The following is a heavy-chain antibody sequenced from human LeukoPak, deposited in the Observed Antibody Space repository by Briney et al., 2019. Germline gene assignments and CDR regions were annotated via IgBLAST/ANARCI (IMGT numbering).Heavy chain of an antibody. D-gene: IGHD3-10*01. V-gene: IGHV3-66*01. CDR1: GFTVSNNY. J-gene: IGHJ4*02. Sequence: PGGSLRLSCAASGFTVSNNYMSWVRQAPGKGLEWVSVIYSGGSTYYADSVKGRFTISRDNSKNTLYLQMNSLRAEDTAVYYCASYYGSGSYGFDYWGQGTLVTVSS. CDR2: IYSGGST. CDR3: ASYYGSGSYGFDY.